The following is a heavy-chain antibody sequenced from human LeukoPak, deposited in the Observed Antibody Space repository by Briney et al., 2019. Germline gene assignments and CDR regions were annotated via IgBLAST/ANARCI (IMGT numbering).Heavy chain of an antibody. Sequence: ASVKVSCKASGYTFTSYGISWVRQAPGQGLEWMGWISAYNGNTNYAQKLQGRVTMTTDTSTSTAYMELRSLRSDDTAVYYCARGSGSYYNELYYYMDVWGKGTTVTVSS. V-gene: IGHV1-18*01. CDR1: GYTFTSYG. CDR3: ARGSGSYYNELYYYMDV. J-gene: IGHJ6*03. CDR2: ISAYNGNT. D-gene: IGHD3-10*01.